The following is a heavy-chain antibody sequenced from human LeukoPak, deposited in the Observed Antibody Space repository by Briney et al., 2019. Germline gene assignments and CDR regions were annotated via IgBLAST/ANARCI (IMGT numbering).Heavy chain of an antibody. CDR2: ISYDGSNK. Sequence: GGSLRLSCEGSAFIFSGHWMNWVRQTPGKGLEWVAVISYDGSNKYYADSVKGRFTISRDNSKNTLYLQMNSLRAEDTAVYYCAREMGYCSSTSCPFDYWGQGTLVTVSS. CDR1: AFIFSGHW. J-gene: IGHJ4*02. V-gene: IGHV3-30*03. D-gene: IGHD2-2*01. CDR3: AREMGYCSSTSCPFDY.